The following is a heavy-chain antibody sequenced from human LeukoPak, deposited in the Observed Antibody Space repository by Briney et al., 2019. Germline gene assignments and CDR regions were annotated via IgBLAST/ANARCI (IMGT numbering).Heavy chain of an antibody. Sequence: GGSLRLSCAASGFTFSSNSMNWVRQAPGRGLEWVSYISSSRSTIYYADSVRGRFTISRDNAKNSLYLQMNSLRAEDTAVYYCARAPTDDYGDYSFDYWGKGTLVTVSS. V-gene: IGHV3-48*04. CDR3: ARAPTDDYGDYSFDY. J-gene: IGHJ4*02. D-gene: IGHD4-17*01. CDR1: GFTFSSNS. CDR2: ISSSRSTI.